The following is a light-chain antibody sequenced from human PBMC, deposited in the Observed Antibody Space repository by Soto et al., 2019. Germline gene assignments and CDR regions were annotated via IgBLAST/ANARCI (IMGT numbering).Light chain of an antibody. V-gene: IGKV3-11*01. CDR2: DVS. CDR3: QQRSNWPPLT. J-gene: IGKJ4*01. CDR1: QSVGSY. Sequence: EIVLTQSPATLSLSPGERATLSCRASQSVGSYLAWYQQKPGQAPRLVIYDVSSRATGIPARFSGSGSGTDFTLTISSLEAEDFAVYYCQQRSNWPPLTFGGGTKVEIK.